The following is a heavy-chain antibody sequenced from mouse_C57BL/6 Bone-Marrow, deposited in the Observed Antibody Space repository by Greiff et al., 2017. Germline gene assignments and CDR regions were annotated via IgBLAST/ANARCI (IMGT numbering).Heavy chain of an antibody. CDR2: ISSGSSTI. CDR3: AKDYYGSSYDYYAMDY. V-gene: IGHV5-17*01. CDR1: GFTFSDYG. J-gene: IGHJ4*01. D-gene: IGHD1-1*01. Sequence: DVKLVESGGGLVKPGGSLKLSCAASGFTFSDYGMHWVRQAPEKGLEWVAYISSGSSTIYYADTVKGRYTFSRDNAKNTLFLQMTSLRSEDTAMYYCAKDYYGSSYDYYAMDYWGQGTSVTVSS.